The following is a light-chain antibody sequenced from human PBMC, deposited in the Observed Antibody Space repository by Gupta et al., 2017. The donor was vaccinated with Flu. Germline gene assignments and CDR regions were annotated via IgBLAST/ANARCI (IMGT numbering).Light chain of an antibody. J-gene: IGLJ2*01. Sequence: QSVLTQPPSASGTPGQRVTIPCSGSSSNIGTDTVNWYQHLPGAAPKLLMYDNNRRPSGVPDRFSGSKSGTSASLAISGLQSEDEADYYCAAWDVSLNGVVFGGGTKLTVL. V-gene: IGLV1-44*01. CDR1: SSNIGTDT. CDR3: AAWDVSLNGVV. CDR2: DNN.